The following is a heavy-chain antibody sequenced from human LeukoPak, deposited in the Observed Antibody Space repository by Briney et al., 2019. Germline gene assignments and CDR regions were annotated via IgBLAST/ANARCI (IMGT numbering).Heavy chain of an antibody. CDR3: ARAAYTGSPTSFDY. Sequence: GGSLRLSCAASGFTFSTSWMSWVRQAPGKGLEWVATIKQDGSEKYYVDSVKGRFTISRGNAKISLYLQMNSLRAEDTAVYYCARAAYTGSPTSFDYWGQGTLVTVSS. CDR2: IKQDGSEK. CDR1: GFTFSTSW. V-gene: IGHV3-7*04. D-gene: IGHD1-26*01. J-gene: IGHJ4*02.